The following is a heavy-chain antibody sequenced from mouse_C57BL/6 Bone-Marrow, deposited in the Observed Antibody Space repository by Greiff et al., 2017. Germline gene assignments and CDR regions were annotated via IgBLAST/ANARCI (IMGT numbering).Heavy chain of an antibody. J-gene: IGHJ1*03. CDR2: IWRGGST. V-gene: IGHV2-5*01. CDR3: AKNDYGSRWYFDV. CDR1: GFSLTSYG. Sequence: VKLVESGPGLVQPSQSLSITCTVSGFSLTSYGVHWVRQSPGKGLEWLGVIWRGGSTDYNAAFMSRLSITKDNSKSQVFFKMNSLQADDTAIYYCAKNDYGSRWYFDVWGTGTTVTVSS. D-gene: IGHD1-1*01.